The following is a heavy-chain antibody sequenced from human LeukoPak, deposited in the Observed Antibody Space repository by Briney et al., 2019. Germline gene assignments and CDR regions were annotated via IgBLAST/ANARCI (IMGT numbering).Heavy chain of an antibody. CDR1: GFTFSDYY. CDR2: ISNGNIYT. D-gene: IGHD2-15*01. CDR3: ARWYCSGGSCHQYFQH. Sequence: GGSLRLSCAASGFTFSDYYMSWIRQAPGKGLEWVSDISNGNIYTNYADSVKGRFTISRDNAKNSLSLQMNSLRVEDMAVYYCARWYCSGGSCHQYFQHWGQGTLVTVSS. J-gene: IGHJ1*01. V-gene: IGHV3-11*03.